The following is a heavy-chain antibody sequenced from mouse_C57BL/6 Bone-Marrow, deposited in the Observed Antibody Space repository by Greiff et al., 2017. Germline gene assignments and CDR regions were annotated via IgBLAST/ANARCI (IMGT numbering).Heavy chain of an antibody. Sequence: VQLQQPGAELVRPGSSVKLSCKASGYTFTSYWMHWVKQRPIQGLEWIGNIDPSDSETHYNQKFKDKATLTVDKSSSTAYMQLSSLTSEDSAVYYCARGGFIYDGYYEFAYWGQGTLGTVSA. CDR3: ARGGFIYDGYYEFAY. CDR1: GYTFTSYW. J-gene: IGHJ3*01. D-gene: IGHD2-3*01. CDR2: IDPSDSET. V-gene: IGHV1-52*01.